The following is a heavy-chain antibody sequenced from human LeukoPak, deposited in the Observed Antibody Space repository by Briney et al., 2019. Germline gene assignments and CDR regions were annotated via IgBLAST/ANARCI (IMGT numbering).Heavy chain of an antibody. CDR1: GGSFSGYY. V-gene: IGHV4-34*01. CDR2: INHSGST. Sequence: SETPSLTCAVYGGSFSGYYWSWIRQPPGKGLEWIGEINHSGSTNYNPSLKSRVTISVDTSKNQFSLKLSSVTAADTAVYCCARGPKYYDFWSGKPHGGYFDYWGQGTLVTVSS. D-gene: IGHD3-3*01. J-gene: IGHJ4*02. CDR3: ARGPKYYDFWSGKPHGGYFDY.